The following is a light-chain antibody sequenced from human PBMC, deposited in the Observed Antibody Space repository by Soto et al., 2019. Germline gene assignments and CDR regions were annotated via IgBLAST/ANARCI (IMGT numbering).Light chain of an antibody. CDR3: QQYSSNPQT. J-gene: IGKJ2*01. CDR1: QSLLDSSNNKNS. CDR2: WAS. Sequence: DIVLTQSPDSLAVSLGERATIKCMSSQSLLDSSNNKNSLAWYQQKPGQPPTLLIYWASTRESGVPDRFGGGGSRTDFTLTITSLQAEDVAVYYCQQYSSNPQTFGQGTKLEIK. V-gene: IGKV4-1*01.